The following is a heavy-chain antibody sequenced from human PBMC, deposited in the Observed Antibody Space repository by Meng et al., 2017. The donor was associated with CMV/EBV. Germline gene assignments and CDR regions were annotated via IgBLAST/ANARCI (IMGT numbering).Heavy chain of an antibody. CDR3: ATAPGYYASSPFDY. J-gene: IGHJ4*02. Sequence: GGSLRLSCGASGFTFSNAWMNWVRQAPGKGLEWLGLIKSKTDGGTTDYAAPVKGRFSISRDDSKNTLYLQMNSLKTEDTAVYYRATAPGYYASSPFDYWGQGTMVTVSS. CDR1: GFTFSNAW. V-gene: IGHV3-15*01. CDR2: IKSKTDGGTT. D-gene: IGHD3-22*01.